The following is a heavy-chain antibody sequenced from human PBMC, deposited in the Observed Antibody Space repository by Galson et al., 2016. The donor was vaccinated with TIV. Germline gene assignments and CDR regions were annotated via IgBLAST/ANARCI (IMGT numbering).Heavy chain of an antibody. J-gene: IGHJ2*01. V-gene: IGHV5-51*03. CDR3: ARRGPVGSSIVSASNWYFDL. CDR1: GYTFSNHW. Sequence: QSGAEVKKPGESLRISCEGSGYTFSNHWIGWVRQMPGKGLELMVSISPRDSDTRYRPSFQGQVTISTDTSINTAYLQWNSLKASDTAFYYCARRGPVGSSIVSASNWYFDLWGRGTLVTVSS. CDR2: ISPRDSDT. D-gene: IGHD5/OR15-5a*01.